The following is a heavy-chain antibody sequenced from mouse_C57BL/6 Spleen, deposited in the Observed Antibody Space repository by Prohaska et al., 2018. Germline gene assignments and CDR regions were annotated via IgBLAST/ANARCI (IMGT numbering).Heavy chain of an antibody. Sequence: QVQLQQPGAELVKPGASVKLSCKASGYTFTSYWMHWVKQRPGQGLEWIGMIYPNSGSTNYNEKFKSKATLTVDKSSSTAYMQLSSLTSEDSAVYYCASGRLGQGFAYWGQGTLVTVSA. V-gene: IGHV1-64*01. CDR1: GYTFTSYW. D-gene: IGHD3-3*01. J-gene: IGHJ3*01. CDR2: IYPNSGST. CDR3: ASGRLGQGFAY.